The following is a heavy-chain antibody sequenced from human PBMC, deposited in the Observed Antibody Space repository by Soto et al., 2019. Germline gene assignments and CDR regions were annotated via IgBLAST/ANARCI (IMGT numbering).Heavy chain of an antibody. CDR2: ISYDGSNK. CDR1: GFTFSSYG. CDR3: AKDSSLYSSSWYGGPYYYGMDV. D-gene: IGHD6-13*01. V-gene: IGHV3-30*18. Sequence: GGSLRLSCAASGFTFSSYGMHWVRQAPGKGLEWVAVISYDGSNKYYADSVKGRFTISRDNSKNTLYLQMNSLRAEDTAVYYCAKDSSLYSSSWYGGPYYYGMDVWGQGTTVTVSS. J-gene: IGHJ6*02.